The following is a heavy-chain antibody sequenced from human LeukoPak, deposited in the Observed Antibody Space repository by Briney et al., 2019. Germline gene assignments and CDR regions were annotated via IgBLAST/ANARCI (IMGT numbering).Heavy chain of an antibody. CDR2: ISDSGGST. V-gene: IGHV3-23*01. D-gene: IGHD3/OR15-3a*01. J-gene: IGHJ4*02. Sequence: PAGVYLRLSCAASGFTFSSCAMSWVRQAPGKGLEWVSSISDSGGSTYYADSVQGRFTISRDNSKNTVFLQMNSLRAEDTAIYYCANGLNVPDYWGQGTLVTVSS. CDR3: ANGLNVPDY. CDR1: GFTFSSCA.